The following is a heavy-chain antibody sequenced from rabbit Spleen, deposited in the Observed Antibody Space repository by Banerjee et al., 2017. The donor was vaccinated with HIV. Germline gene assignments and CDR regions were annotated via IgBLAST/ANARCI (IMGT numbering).Heavy chain of an antibody. CDR2: IDPLFDNT. CDR1: GFDFSSYG. Sequence: QEQLTETGGGLVQPGGSLKLSCKASGFDFSSYGVSWVRQAPGKGLEWIGYIDPLFDNTYYASWVNGRFTISRHNAQNTLYLQLNSLTAADTATYFCVRDRANIGGDYGPYYFDLWGPGTLVTVS. CDR3: VRDRANIGGDYGPYYFDL. J-gene: IGHJ4*01. V-gene: IGHV1S47*01. D-gene: IGHD2-1*01.